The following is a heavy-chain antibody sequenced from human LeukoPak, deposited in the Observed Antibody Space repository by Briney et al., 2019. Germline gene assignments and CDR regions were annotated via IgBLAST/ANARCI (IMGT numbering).Heavy chain of an antibody. CDR2: ITSDSNLI. CDR1: GFAFSDYS. D-gene: IGHD3-16*01. CDR3: ASEGATVWGY. Sequence: PGGSLRLSCAASGFAFSDYSMNWVRQAPGKGLEWISAITSDSNLIYYADSMRGRITIPRDNAENSVYLQMNGLRAEDTAIYYCASEGATVWGYWGQGALVIVSS. J-gene: IGHJ4*02. V-gene: IGHV3-21*06.